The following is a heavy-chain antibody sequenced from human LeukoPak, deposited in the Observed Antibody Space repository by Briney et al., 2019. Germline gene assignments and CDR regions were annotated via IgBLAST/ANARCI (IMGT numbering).Heavy chain of an antibody. Sequence: PGGSLRLSCAASGFTFSSYGMHWVRQAPGKGLEWVTFIRNDGSNKYYADSVKGRFAISRDNSKNTVYLQMNSLRAEDTAIYYCAKDGDSTGYYSSYYNHMDVWGKGTSVTISS. CDR2: IRNDGSNK. J-gene: IGHJ6*03. D-gene: IGHD3-22*01. V-gene: IGHV3-30*02. CDR1: GFTFSSYG. CDR3: AKDGDSTGYYSSYYNHMDV.